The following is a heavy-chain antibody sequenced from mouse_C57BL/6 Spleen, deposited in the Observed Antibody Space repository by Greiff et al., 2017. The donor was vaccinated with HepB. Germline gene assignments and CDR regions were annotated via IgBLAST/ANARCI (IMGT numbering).Heavy chain of an antibody. CDR1: GFTFTDYY. CDR2: IRNKANGYTT. CDR3: ARITTVVADFDV. J-gene: IGHJ1*03. D-gene: IGHD1-1*01. V-gene: IGHV7-3*01. Sequence: EVKLMESGGGLVQPGGSLSLSCAASGFTFTDYYMSWVRQPPGKALEWLGFIRNKANGYTTEYSASVKGRFTISRDNSQSILYLQMNALRAEDSATYDCARITTVVADFDVWGTGTTVTVSS.